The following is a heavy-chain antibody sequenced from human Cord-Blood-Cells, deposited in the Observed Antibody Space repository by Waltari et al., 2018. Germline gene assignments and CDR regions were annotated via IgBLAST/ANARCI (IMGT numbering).Heavy chain of an antibody. V-gene: IGHV4-34*01. CDR1: GGSFSGYY. CDR2: INSSGNT. CDR3: ARGLMLKGGGIPY. J-gene: IGHJ4*02. D-gene: IGHD3-16*01. Sequence: QVQLQQWGAGLLKPSETLSLTCAVYGGSFSGYYWSWIRQPPGKGLEWIGEINSSGNTNYNPSLKSRVTISVDTSKNQFSLKLSSVTAADTAVYYCARGLMLKGGGIPYWGQGTLVTVSS.